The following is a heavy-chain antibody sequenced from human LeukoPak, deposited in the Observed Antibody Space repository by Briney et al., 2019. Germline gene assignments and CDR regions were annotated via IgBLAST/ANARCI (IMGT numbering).Heavy chain of an antibody. J-gene: IGHJ3*02. Sequence: KPSETLSLTCTVSGGSISSYYWSRIRQPPGKGLEWIGYIYYSGSTNYNPSLKSRVTISVDTSKNQFSLKLSSVTAADTAVYYCARLTSADAFDIWGQGTMVTVSS. CDR1: GGSISSYY. CDR3: ARLTSADAFDI. CDR2: IYYSGST. D-gene: IGHD3-16*01. V-gene: IGHV4-59*01.